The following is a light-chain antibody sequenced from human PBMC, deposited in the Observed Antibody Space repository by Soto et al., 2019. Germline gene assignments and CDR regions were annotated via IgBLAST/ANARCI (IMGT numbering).Light chain of an antibody. V-gene: IGLV3-1*01. CDR2: QDT. Sequence: SYELTQPPSVSVSPGQTASITCSGDKLGEKYACWYQQKPGQSPALVIYQDTKRPSGIPERFSGSNSGNTATLTISGTQAMDEADYYCQAWDSSTSHVVFGGGTQLTVL. CDR1: KLGEKY. CDR3: QAWDSSTSHVV. J-gene: IGLJ2*01.